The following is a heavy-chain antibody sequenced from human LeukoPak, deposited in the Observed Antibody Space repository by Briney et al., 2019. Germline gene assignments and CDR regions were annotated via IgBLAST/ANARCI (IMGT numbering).Heavy chain of an antibody. Sequence: GASVKVSCKASGYTFTSYGISWVRQAPGQGLEWMGWISAYNGNTNYAQKLQGRATMTTDTSTSTAYMELRSLRSDDTAVYYCARDGHDYGDFLFDYWGQGTLVTVSS. D-gene: IGHD4-17*01. CDR1: GYTFTSYG. CDR3: ARDGHDYGDFLFDY. V-gene: IGHV1-18*01. CDR2: ISAYNGNT. J-gene: IGHJ4*02.